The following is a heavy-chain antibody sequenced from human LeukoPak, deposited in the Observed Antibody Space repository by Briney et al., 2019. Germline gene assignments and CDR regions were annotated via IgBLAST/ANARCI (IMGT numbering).Heavy chain of an antibody. J-gene: IGHJ4*02. Sequence: GGSLRLSCAASGFTFSSYAMHWVRQAPGKGLEWVAVISYDGSNKYYADSVKGRFTISRDNSKNTLYLQMNSLRAEDTAVYYCARDLPQLNYDSSGDEVYWGQGTLVTVSS. CDR2: ISYDGSNK. D-gene: IGHD3-22*01. CDR1: GFTFSSYA. V-gene: IGHV3-30-3*01. CDR3: ARDLPQLNYDSSGDEVY.